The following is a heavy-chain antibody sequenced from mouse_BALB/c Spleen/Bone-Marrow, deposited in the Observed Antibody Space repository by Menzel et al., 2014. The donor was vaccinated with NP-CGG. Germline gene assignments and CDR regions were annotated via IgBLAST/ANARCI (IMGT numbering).Heavy chain of an antibody. CDR3: GSGSGWFDY. Sequence: EVHLEESGPELVKPGASVKISCTASGYYFTDSFMNWVKQSPGKSLEWIGSINPYNGNTFYNQKFKGKATLTVDKSSNTGSMGFVSLTSEYSAVYYCGSGSGWFDYWGQGTPVTVSS. V-gene: IGHV1-37*01. D-gene: IGHD1-3*01. CDR2: INPYNGNT. CDR1: GYYFTDSF. J-gene: IGHJ3*01.